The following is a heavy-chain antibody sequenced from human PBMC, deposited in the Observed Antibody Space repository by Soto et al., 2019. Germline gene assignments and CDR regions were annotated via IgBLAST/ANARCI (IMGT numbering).Heavy chain of an antibody. CDR3: ARSNPPDYSYGTGGRGKYYYYYYMDV. D-gene: IGHD5-18*01. V-gene: IGHV1-69*02. J-gene: IGHJ6*03. CDR2: IIPILGIA. Sequence: ASVKVSCKASGGTFSSYTISWVRQAPGQGLEWMGRIIPILGIANYAQKFQGRVTITADKSTSTAYMELSSLRSEDTAVYYCARSNPPDYSYGTGGRGKYYYYYYMDVWGKGTTVTVSS. CDR1: GGTFSSYT.